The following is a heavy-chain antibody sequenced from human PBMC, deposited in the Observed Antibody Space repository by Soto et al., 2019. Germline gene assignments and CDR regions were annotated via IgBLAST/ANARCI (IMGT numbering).Heavy chain of an antibody. V-gene: IGHV5-10-1*01. CDR1: GYSVTSFW. Sequence: PGESLKISCKGSGYSVTSFWISWVCQMPGKGLEWMGRIDPSDSYTNYSPSFQGHVTISADKSISTAYLQWSSLKASDTAMYYCARLAMATRRGYYGMDVWGQGTTVTVSS. D-gene: IGHD5-12*01. J-gene: IGHJ6*02. CDR2: IDPSDSYT. CDR3: ARLAMATRRGYYGMDV.